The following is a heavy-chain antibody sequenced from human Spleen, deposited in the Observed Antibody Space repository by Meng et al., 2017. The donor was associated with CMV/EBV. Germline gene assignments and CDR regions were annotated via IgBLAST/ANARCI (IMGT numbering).Heavy chain of an antibody. CDR1: GFTFSPYS. Sequence: GESLKISCAASGFTFSPYSMSWVRQAPGKGLEWVSSISSSGSYIHYADSVKGRFTISRDNAKKSLHLQMNSLRAEDTAVYYCARVVVTATEGFSGMDVWGQGTTVTVSS. J-gene: IGHJ6*02. V-gene: IGHV3-21*04. CDR3: ARVVVTATEGFSGMDV. CDR2: ISSSGSYI. D-gene: IGHD2-21*02.